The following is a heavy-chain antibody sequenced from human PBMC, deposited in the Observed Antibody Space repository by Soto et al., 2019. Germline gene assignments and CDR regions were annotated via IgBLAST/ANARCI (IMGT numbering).Heavy chain of an antibody. Sequence: SVKVSCKASGGTFSSYAISWVRQAPGQGLEWMGGIIPIFGTANYAQKFQGRVTITADKSTSTAYMELSSLRSEDTAVYYCARSTIEYSSSSRGFDPWGQGTLVTVSS. CDR2: IIPIFGTA. CDR3: ARSTIEYSSSSRGFDP. CDR1: GGTFSSYA. V-gene: IGHV1-69*06. J-gene: IGHJ5*02. D-gene: IGHD6-6*01.